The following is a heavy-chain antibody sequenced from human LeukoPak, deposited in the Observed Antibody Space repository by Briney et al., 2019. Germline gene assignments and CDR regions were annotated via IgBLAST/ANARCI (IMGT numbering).Heavy chain of an antibody. CDR3: ARGPAGYN. J-gene: IGHJ4*02. V-gene: IGHV3-53*01. CDR2: IYSGGST. Sequence: GSLRLSCAASGFTVSSNHMSWVRQAPGKGLEWVSVIYSGGSTDYADSVKGRFTISRDILKNTLYLQMNSLRAEDTAVYYCARGPAGYNWGQGTLVTVSS. CDR1: GFTVSSNH. D-gene: IGHD1-1*01.